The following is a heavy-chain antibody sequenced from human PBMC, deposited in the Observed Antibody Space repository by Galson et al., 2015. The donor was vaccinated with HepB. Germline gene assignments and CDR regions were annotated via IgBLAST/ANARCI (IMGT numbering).Heavy chain of an antibody. V-gene: IGHV3-48*02. CDR3: ARDILGPEQYVVVVARGAFDI. D-gene: IGHD2-15*01. J-gene: IGHJ3*02. Sequence: SLRLSCADSGFTFSSYSMNWVRQAPGKGLEWVSYISSSSSTIYYADSVKGRFTISRYNAKNSLYLQMNSLRDEDTAVYYCARDILGPEQYVVVVARGAFDIWGQGTMVTVSS. CDR2: ISSSSSTI. CDR1: GFTFSSYS.